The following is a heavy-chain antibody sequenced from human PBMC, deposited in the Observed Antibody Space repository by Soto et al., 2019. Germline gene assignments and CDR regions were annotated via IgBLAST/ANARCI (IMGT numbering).Heavy chain of an antibody. CDR1: GGSISSYY. CDR2: IYYSGGT. CDR3: ANQRAPGLIDY. Sequence: SETLSLTCTVSGGSISSYYWSWIRQPPGKGLEWIGYIYYSGGTNYNPSLKSRVTISVDTSKNQFSLKPSSVTAADTAVYYCANQRAPGLIDYWGQGTLVTVSS. J-gene: IGHJ4*02. V-gene: IGHV4-59*01.